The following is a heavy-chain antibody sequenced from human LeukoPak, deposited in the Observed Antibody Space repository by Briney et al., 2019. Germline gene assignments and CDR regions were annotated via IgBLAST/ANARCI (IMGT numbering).Heavy chain of an antibody. CDR1: GYTFTSYH. CDR3: ARDTLSTTTIVVAPLWVY. CDR2: INPSGGTT. V-gene: IGHV1-46*01. J-gene: IGHJ4*02. Sequence: GASVRLSCKASGYTFTSYHVYWVRQAPGQGLEWMGVINPSGGTTTYARKFQGRVTMTRDTSTDTVYMELSSLRSEDTAVYYCARDTLSTTTIVVAPLWVYWGQGTLVTVSS. D-gene: IGHD3-22*01.